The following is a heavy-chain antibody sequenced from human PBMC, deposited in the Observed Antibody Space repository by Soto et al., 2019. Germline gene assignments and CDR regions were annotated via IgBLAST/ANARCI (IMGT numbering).Heavy chain of an antibody. Sequence: SETLSLTCTVSGGSISSSSYYWGWIRQPPGKGLEWIGSIYYSGSTYYNPSLKSRVTISVDTSKNQFSLKLTCVTAADTAVYYWARRDSSGYYYCDYWGQGTLVTVSS. CDR2: IYYSGST. D-gene: IGHD3-22*01. J-gene: IGHJ4*02. V-gene: IGHV4-39*01. CDR3: ARRDSSGYYYCDY. CDR1: GGSISSSSYY.